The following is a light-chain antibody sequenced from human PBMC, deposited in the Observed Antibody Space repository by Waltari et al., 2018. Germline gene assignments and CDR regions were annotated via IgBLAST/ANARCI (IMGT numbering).Light chain of an antibody. V-gene: IGKV1-39*01. CDR1: QSISSY. J-gene: IGKJ3*01. CDR3: QQSYSTPFT. Sequence: DIQMTQSPSSLSASVGDRVTITCRASQSISSYLNGYQQKPGKAPKLLIYAASSLQSGVPSRFSGSGSGTGFTLTISSLQPEDFATYYCQQSYSTPFTFGPGTKVDIK. CDR2: AAS.